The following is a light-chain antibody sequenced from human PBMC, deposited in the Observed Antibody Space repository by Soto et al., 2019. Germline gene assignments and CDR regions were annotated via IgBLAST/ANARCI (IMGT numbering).Light chain of an antibody. V-gene: IGLV2-11*01. J-gene: IGLJ1*01. Sequence: SALTQPRSVSGSPGQSVTISCTGTSIDVGDSDFVSWYQQHPGKAPKLMIYVVTKRPSGVPDRFSGSKSGNTASLTISGLQDEDEADYYCSSYAATNNYVFGSGTKV. CDR2: VVT. CDR3: SSYAATNNYV. CDR1: SIDVGDSDF.